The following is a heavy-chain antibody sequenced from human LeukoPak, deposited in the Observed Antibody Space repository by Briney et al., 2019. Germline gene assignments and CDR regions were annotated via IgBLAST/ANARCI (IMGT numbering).Heavy chain of an antibody. V-gene: IGHV4-4*02. D-gene: IGHD2/OR15-2a*01. CDR1: GGSISSSNW. Sequence: SGTLSLTCAVSGGSISSSNWWSWVRQPPGKGLEWIGEIYYSGTTNYNPSLKSRVTISVDKSKNQFSLNLSSVTAADTAVYYCARDLLDTLNAFDIWGQGTMVTVSS. CDR3: ARDLLDTLNAFDI. J-gene: IGHJ3*02. CDR2: IYYSGTT.